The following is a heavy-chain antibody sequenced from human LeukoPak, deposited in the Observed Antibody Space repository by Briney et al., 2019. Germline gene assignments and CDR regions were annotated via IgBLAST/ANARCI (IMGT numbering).Heavy chain of an antibody. CDR3: ARENRGIAARQPWYY. Sequence: SETLSLTCTVSGYSISSGCYWGWIRQPPGKGLEWIGSIYHSGSTYYNPSLKSRVTISVDTSKNQFSLKLSSVTAADTAVYYCARENRGIAARQPWYYWGQGTLVTVSS. J-gene: IGHJ4*02. D-gene: IGHD6-6*01. CDR1: GYSISSGCY. CDR2: IYHSGST. V-gene: IGHV4-38-2*02.